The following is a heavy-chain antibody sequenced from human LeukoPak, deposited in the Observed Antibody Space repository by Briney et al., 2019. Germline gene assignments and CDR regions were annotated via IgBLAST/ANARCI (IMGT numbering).Heavy chain of an antibody. V-gene: IGHV3-11*01. CDR2: ISSSGSTI. Sequence: GGSLRLSCAASGFTFSDYYMSWIRQAPGKGLEWVSYISSSGSTIYYADSVKGRFTISRDNAKNSLYLQMNSLRAEDTAVYCCAREATVTTPYFDYWGQGTLVTVSS. J-gene: IGHJ4*02. CDR3: AREATVTTPYFDY. D-gene: IGHD4-17*01. CDR1: GFTFSDYY.